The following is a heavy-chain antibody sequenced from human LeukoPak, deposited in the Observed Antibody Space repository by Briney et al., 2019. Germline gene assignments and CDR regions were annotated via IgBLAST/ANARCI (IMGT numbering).Heavy chain of an antibody. D-gene: IGHD6-13*01. CDR2: IYYSGST. J-gene: IGHJ6*02. V-gene: IGHV4-59*01. Sequence: SETLSLTCTVSGGSISSYYWSWIRQPPGKGLEWIGYIYYSGSTNYNPSLKSRVTISVDTSKNQFSLNLSSVTAADTAVYYCARVGIAAVLALDVWGQGTTVTVSS. CDR1: GGSISSYY. CDR3: ARVGIAAVLALDV.